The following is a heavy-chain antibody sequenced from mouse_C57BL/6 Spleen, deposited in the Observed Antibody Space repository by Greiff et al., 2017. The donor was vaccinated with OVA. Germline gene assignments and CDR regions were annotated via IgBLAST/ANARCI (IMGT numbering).Heavy chain of an antibody. V-gene: IGHV5-6*01. J-gene: IGHJ1*03. CDR3: ARTYGSSYWYFDV. CDR1: GFTFSSYG. D-gene: IGHD1-1*01. CDR2: ISSGGSYT. Sequence: EVKVVESGGDLVKPGGSLKLSCAASGFTFSSYGMSWVRQTPDKRLEWVATISSGGSYTYYPDSVKGRFTISRDNAKNTLYLQMSSLKSEDTAMYYCARTYGSSYWYFDVWGTGTTVTVSS.